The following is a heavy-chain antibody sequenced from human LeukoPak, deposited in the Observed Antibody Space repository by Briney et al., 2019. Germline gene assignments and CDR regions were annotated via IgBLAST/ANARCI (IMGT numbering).Heavy chain of an antibody. CDR1: GGTFSSYA. Sequence: ASVKVSCKASGGTFSSYAISWVRQAPGQGLEWMGVSNPTGGRTTYAQEFQGRISMTRDTSTSTVYMELSSLKSEDTAVYYCTRELGGSYNDFWGQGTLVTVSS. J-gene: IGHJ4*02. CDR2: SNPTGGRT. V-gene: IGHV1-46*01. D-gene: IGHD1-26*01. CDR3: TRELGGSYNDF.